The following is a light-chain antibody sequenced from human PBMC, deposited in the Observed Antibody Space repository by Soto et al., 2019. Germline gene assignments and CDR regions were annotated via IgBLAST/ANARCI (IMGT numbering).Light chain of an antibody. CDR2: GNN. J-gene: IGLJ1*01. CDR1: SSNIGAGRD. CDR3: QSFDSSLSAYV. Sequence: SALTQPPSVSGAPGQMVTISCTGSSSNIGAGRDVHWYQQLPGTAPRLLIYGNNNRPSGVPDRFSASKSGTSASLAITGLQAEDEADFYCQSFDSSLSAYVFGTGTKVTVL. V-gene: IGLV1-40*01.